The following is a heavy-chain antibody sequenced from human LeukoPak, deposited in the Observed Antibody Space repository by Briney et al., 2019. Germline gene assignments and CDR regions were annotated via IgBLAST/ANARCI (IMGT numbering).Heavy chain of an antibody. Sequence: GESLKISCAASGFTFSSYAMSWVRQAPGKGLEWVSAIRGSGGSTYYADSVKGRFTISRDNSKNTLYLQMNSLRDEDTAVYYCAKEGAYGANSPIDYWGQGTLVTVSS. J-gene: IGHJ4*02. D-gene: IGHD4-23*01. V-gene: IGHV3-23*01. CDR1: GFTFSSYA. CDR3: AKEGAYGANSPIDY. CDR2: IRGSGGST.